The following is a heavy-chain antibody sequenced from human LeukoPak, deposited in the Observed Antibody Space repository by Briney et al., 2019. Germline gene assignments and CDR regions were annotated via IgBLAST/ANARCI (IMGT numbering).Heavy chain of an antibody. Sequence: PGGSLKLSCAAPGFTFSSYSMNWVRQAPGKGLEWVSSISSSSSYIYYADSVKGRFTISRDNAKNSLYLQVNSLRAEDTAVYYCARDYSGYDYEAFDIWGQGTMVTVSS. J-gene: IGHJ3*02. V-gene: IGHV3-21*01. CDR2: ISSSSSYI. CDR1: GFTFSSYS. CDR3: ARDYSGYDYEAFDI. D-gene: IGHD5-12*01.